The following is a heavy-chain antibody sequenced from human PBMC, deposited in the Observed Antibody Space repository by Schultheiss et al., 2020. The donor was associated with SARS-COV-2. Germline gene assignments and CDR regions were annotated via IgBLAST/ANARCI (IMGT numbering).Heavy chain of an antibody. Sequence: SETLSLTCTVSGGSISSGGYYWSWIRQPPGKGLEWIGYIYYSGSTNYNPSLKIRVTISVDTSKNQFSLKLSSVTAADTAVYYCARDLRYVASSSHYNWFDPWGQGTLVTVSS. CDR3: ARDLRYVASSSHYNWFDP. J-gene: IGHJ5*02. CDR2: IYYSGST. CDR1: GGSISSGGYY. V-gene: IGHV4-61*08. D-gene: IGHD6-6*01.